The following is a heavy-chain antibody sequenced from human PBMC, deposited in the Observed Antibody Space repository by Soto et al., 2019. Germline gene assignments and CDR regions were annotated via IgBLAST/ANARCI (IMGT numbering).Heavy chain of an antibody. V-gene: IGHV3-74*01. J-gene: IGHJ5*02. CDR3: ARGPMARGLNWFDP. CDR1: GFTFSSYW. D-gene: IGHD3-10*01. CDR2: INSDGSST. Sequence: GGSLRLSCAASGFTFSSYWMHWVRQAPGKGLVWVSRINSDGSSTSYADSMKGRFTISRDNAKNTLYPQMNSLRAEDTAVYYCARGPMARGLNWFDPWGQGTLVTVSS.